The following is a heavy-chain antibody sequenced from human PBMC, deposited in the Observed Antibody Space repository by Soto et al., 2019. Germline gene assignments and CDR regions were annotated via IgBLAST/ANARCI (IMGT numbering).Heavy chain of an antibody. CDR2: IYPGDSDT. D-gene: IGHD3-22*01. CDR3: ARPATPHRYYDSSGYPYYFDY. V-gene: IGHV5-51*01. J-gene: IGHJ4*02. CDR1: GYSFTSYW. Sequence: GESLKISCKGSGYSFTSYWIGWVRQMPGKGLEWMGIIYPGDSDTRYSPSFQGQVTISADKSISTAYLQWSSLKASDTAMYYCARPATPHRYYDSSGYPYYFDYWGQGTLVTVSS.